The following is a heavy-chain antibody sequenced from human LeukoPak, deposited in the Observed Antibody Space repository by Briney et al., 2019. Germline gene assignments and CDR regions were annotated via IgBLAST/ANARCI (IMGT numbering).Heavy chain of an antibody. CDR1: GFTFSSYA. V-gene: IGHV3-30-3*01. CDR3: ARGSRIDYDSSDDAFDI. CDR2: ISYDGSNK. Sequence: GGSLRLSCAASGFTFSSYAMQWVRQAPGKGLEWVAVISYDGSNKYYADSVKGRFTISRDNSKNTLYLQMNSLRAEDTAVYYCARGSRIDYDSSDDAFDIWGQGTMVTVSS. D-gene: IGHD3-22*01. J-gene: IGHJ3*02.